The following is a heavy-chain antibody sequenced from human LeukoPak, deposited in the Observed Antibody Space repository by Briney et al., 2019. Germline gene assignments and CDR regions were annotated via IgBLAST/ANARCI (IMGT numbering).Heavy chain of an antibody. CDR3: ARDHVDTAMVYDY. Sequence: SETLSLTCTVSGGSISSYYWSWIRQPPGKGLEWIGYIYYSGSTNYNPSLKSRVTISVDTSKNQFSLKLTSVTVADTAMYYCARDHVDTAMVYDYWGQGTLVTVSS. D-gene: IGHD5-18*01. CDR1: GGSISSYY. V-gene: IGHV4-59*12. J-gene: IGHJ4*02. CDR2: IYYSGST.